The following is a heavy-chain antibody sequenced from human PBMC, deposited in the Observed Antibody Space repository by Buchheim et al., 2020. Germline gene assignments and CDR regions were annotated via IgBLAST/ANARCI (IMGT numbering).Heavy chain of an antibody. J-gene: IGHJ6*02. CDR3: ARWPSYPGVYYYGMDV. CDR2: INSGGSPI. Sequence: EVQLVESGGGLVQPGGSLRLSCAASGFTFRTYEMNWVRQAPGKGLEWISYINSGGSPIYYADSVKGRFTISRDDARNSLYLQMNSLRAEDTAVYYCARWPSYPGVYYYGMDVWGQGTT. V-gene: IGHV3-48*03. CDR1: GFTFRTYE.